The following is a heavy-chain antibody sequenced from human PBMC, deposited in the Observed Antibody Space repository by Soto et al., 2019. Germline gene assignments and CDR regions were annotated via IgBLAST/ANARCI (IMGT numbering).Heavy chain of an antibody. CDR3: ARDWDSSGMFDP. CDR2: ISYSGST. J-gene: IGHJ5*02. V-gene: IGHV4-59*01. CDR1: GASITTYY. Sequence: SETLSLTCSVSGASITTYYWSWIRQPPGKGLEWIGSISYSGSTKYNPSLESRVMISLDTSKNQFSLRLTSVTAADTALYYCARDWDSSGMFDPWGQGALVTVSS. D-gene: IGHD3-10*01.